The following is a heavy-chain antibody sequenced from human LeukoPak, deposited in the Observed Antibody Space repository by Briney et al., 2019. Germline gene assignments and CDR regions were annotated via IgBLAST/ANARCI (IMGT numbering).Heavy chain of an antibody. Sequence: PGGSLRLSCAASGFTFSSYGMHWVRQAPGKGLEWVAVISYDGSNKYYADSVKGRFTISRDNSKNTLYLQMNSLRAEDTAVYYCANSAAAELLHEDNLDYWGQGTLVTVSS. CDR1: GFTFSSYG. CDR2: ISYDGSNK. J-gene: IGHJ4*02. V-gene: IGHV3-30*18. D-gene: IGHD1-26*01. CDR3: ANSAAAELLHEDNLDY.